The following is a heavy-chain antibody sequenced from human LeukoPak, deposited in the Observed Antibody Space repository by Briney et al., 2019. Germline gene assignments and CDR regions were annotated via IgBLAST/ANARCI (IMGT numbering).Heavy chain of an antibody. CDR3: AREKPGTGYFDY. Sequence: SQTLSLTCTVSGGSISSGGYYWNWIRQHPGKGPEWIGYIYYSGSTYYNPSLKSRLTISLDTSKNQFSLKLSSVTAADTAVYYCAREKPGTGYFDYWGQGTLVTVSS. J-gene: IGHJ4*03. CDR1: GGSISSGGYY. D-gene: IGHD1-7*01. CDR2: IYYSGST. V-gene: IGHV4-31*03.